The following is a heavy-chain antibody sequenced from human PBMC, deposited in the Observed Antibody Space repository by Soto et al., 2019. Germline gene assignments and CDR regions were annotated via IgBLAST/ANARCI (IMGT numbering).Heavy chain of an antibody. CDR1: GFTFSDHY. CDR2: SRNKANSYST. J-gene: IGHJ4*02. V-gene: IGHV3-72*01. Sequence: EVQLVESGGGLVQPGGSPRLSYAASGFTFSDHYMDWVRQAPGKGLEWVGRSRNKANSYSTEYAASVKGRFTISRDESKNSLYLQMNSLKTEDTAVYYCARFSGSYTRGLDYWGQGTLVTVSS. CDR3: ARFSGSYTRGLDY. D-gene: IGHD1-26*01.